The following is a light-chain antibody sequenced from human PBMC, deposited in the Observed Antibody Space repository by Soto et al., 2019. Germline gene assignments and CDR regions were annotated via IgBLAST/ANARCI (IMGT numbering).Light chain of an antibody. CDR1: QNIGRS. J-gene: IGKJ1*01. CDR3: QQNFNTWT. Sequence: DIQMIQSPSSLSASVGDRVTITCRAGQNIGRSLNWYQQKPGKAPKRLIYAASGLQIGVPPRFSGSGSGTDFTLTISSLQPEDFATYYCQQNFNTWTFGQGTKVEMK. V-gene: IGKV1-39*01. CDR2: AAS.